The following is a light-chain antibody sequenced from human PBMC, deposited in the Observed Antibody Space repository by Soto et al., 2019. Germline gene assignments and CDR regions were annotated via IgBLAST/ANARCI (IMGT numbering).Light chain of an antibody. CDR1: QSVSSY. V-gene: IGKV3-11*01. CDR2: DAS. CDR3: QQRSNWPPFT. Sequence: EIVLTQSPATLSLSPGERATLSCRASQSVSSYLVWYQQKPGQAPRLLIYDASTRATGIPARFSGIGSGTDFTLTISSLEPEDFAVYYCQQRSNWPPFTFGPGTKVDIK. J-gene: IGKJ3*01.